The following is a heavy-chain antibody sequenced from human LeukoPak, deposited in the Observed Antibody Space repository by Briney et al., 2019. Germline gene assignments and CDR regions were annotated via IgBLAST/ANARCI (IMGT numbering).Heavy chain of an antibody. CDR1: GFNLKHFE. Sequence: GGSLRLSCVASGFNLKHFETHWVRQAPGKGLEWVSYISSSGGTIFSSDSAKGRFPISRDGAKGSVSLRLESLRLRYTATYYCASLLKHCNGDHRYADFYSYGLDVWGLGTTVTVS. CDR3: ASLLKHCNGDHRYADFYSYGLDV. V-gene: IGHV3-48*03. D-gene: IGHD2-15*01. CDR2: ISSSGGTI. J-gene: IGHJ6*02.